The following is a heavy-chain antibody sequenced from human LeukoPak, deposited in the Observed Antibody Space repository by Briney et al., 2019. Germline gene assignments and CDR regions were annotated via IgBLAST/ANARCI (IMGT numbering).Heavy chain of an antibody. CDR1: GGSISSSSYY. Sequence: SETLSLTCTVSGGSISSSSYYWGWIRQPPGKGLEWIGSIYYSGTTYYNPSLKSRVTISVDTSTNQFSLKLSSVTAADTAVYYCARHGEQLVSYNWFDPWGQGTLVIVSS. D-gene: IGHD6-6*01. CDR3: ARHGEQLVSYNWFDP. CDR2: IYYSGTT. J-gene: IGHJ5*02. V-gene: IGHV4-39*01.